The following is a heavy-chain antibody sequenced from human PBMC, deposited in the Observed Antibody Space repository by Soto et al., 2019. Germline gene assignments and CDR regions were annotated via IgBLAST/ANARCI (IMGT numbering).Heavy chain of an antibody. J-gene: IGHJ6*02. CDR3: ASEYCSGGSCYYYGMDV. V-gene: IGHV3-33*01. CDR2: IWYDGSNK. D-gene: IGHD2-15*01. CDR1: GFTFSSYG. Sequence: GGSLRLSCAASGFTFSSYGMHWVSQAPGKGLEWVAVIWYDGSNKYYADSVKGRFTISRDNSKNTLYLQMNSLRAEDTAVYYCASEYCSGGSCYYYGMDVWGQGTTVTVSS.